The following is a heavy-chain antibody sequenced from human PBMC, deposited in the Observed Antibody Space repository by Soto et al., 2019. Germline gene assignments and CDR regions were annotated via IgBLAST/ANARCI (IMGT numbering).Heavy chain of an antibody. J-gene: IGHJ4*02. Sequence: QVQLQESGPGLVEPSGTLSLTCAVSGASISNTNWWSWVRQPPGKGLEWIGEIYHSGTTNCEPSLKSRVTISVDKSKNQFSLKLSSVTAADTAVYYCAIPGAGDFDYWGQGTLVTVSS. CDR2: IYHSGTT. CDR3: AIPGAGDFDY. CDR1: GASISNTNW. V-gene: IGHV4-4*02. D-gene: IGHD6-13*01.